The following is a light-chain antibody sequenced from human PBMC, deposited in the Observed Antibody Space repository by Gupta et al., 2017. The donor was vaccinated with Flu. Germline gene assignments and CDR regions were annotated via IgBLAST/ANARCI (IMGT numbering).Light chain of an antibody. CDR1: QSISNF. Sequence: DIQMTQPPSSLSASVGDRVTIPCRASQSISNFLNWYQQRPGKAPKLLIYAASIVQSGVPSRFSGGGSGTNFTLTISSLQPEDFATYYCQQSYSTPLFAFGPGTKVDIK. CDR2: AAS. V-gene: IGKV1-39*01. CDR3: QQSYSTPLFA. J-gene: IGKJ3*01.